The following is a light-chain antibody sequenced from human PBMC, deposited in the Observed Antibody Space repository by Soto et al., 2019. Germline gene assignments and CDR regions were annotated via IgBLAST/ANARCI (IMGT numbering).Light chain of an antibody. V-gene: IGKV2-30*01. CDR2: KVS. J-gene: IGKJ1*01. CDR1: QSLVYRDGNTY. Sequence: DVVMTQSPLSLAVTLGQPASISCKSGQSLVYRDGNTYLNWFHQRPGQSPRRLIYKVSKRDSGVPDRFSGGGSGTDFTLKISRVEAEDVGVYYCMQGTYWPTFGQGTKVEIK. CDR3: MQGTYWPT.